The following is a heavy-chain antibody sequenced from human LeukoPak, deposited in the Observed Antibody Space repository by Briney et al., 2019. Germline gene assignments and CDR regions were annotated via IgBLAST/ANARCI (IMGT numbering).Heavy chain of an antibody. Sequence: GGSLRLSCAASGLTFSNYGMHWARQAPGEGLEWVAVVWYDGTNRYYADSVKGRFTISRDNSKNTLYLQMNSLRADDTAVYFCAKDCSAGSCSYFDYWGQGTLVTVSS. J-gene: IGHJ4*02. CDR3: AKDCSAGSCSYFDY. CDR2: VWYDGTNR. CDR1: GLTFSNYG. V-gene: IGHV3-33*06. D-gene: IGHD2-15*01.